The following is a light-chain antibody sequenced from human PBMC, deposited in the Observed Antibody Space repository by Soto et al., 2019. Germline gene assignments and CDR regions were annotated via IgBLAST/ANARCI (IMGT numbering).Light chain of an antibody. CDR2: NDN. Sequence: QSVLTQPHSASGTTGQRVTISCSGSSSNIGSNTVNWYQQITGTAPKLLIYNDNQRPSGVPDRFSGSKSGTSGSMAISGLQSEDEGDYYCAAWDDSLNGHVVFGGGTKLTVL. J-gene: IGLJ2*01. V-gene: IGLV1-44*01. CDR3: AAWDDSLNGHVV. CDR1: SSNIGSNT.